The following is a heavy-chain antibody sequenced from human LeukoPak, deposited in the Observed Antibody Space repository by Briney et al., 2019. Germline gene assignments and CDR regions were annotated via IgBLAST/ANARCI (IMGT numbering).Heavy chain of an antibody. CDR1: GFTVTTNF. J-gene: IGHJ4*02. CDR3: NPYNWHAELFDY. CDR2: VKTKANNYAT. Sequence: GGSLRLSCAASGFTVTTNFMSWVRQASGKGLEWVGLVKTKANNYATAYAASVKGRFTISRDDSKNTAYLEMNSLKTEDTAVYYCNPYNWHAELFDYWGQGALVTVSS. D-gene: IGHD1-1*01. V-gene: IGHV3-73*01.